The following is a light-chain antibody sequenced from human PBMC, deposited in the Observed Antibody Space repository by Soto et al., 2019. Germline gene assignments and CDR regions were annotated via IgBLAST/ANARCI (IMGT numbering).Light chain of an antibody. J-gene: IGKJ5*01. CDR2: TAS. V-gene: IGKV1D-12*01. Sequence: DIQMTQSPSPVSASVGDRVTITCRASQGISSWLAWFQQKPGKAPKLLIYTASRLQSGVPTRFSRSGSGTDFALTISSRQAEDFATYYCQQANRFPLTFGQGTRLEIK. CDR3: QQANRFPLT. CDR1: QGISSW.